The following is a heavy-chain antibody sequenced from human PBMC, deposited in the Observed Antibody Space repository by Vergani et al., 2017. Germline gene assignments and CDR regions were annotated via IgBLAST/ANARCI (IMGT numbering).Heavy chain of an antibody. CDR1: GFTFSDYY. D-gene: IGHD4-17*01. Sequence: QVQLVESGGGLVKPGGSLRLSCAASGFTFSDYYMSWIRQAPGKGLEWVSYISSSSSYTNYADSVKGRFTISRDNAKNSLYLQMNSLRAEDTAVYYCAGWKDMVDYGDSEGLDYWGQGTLVTVSA. V-gene: IGHV3-11*05. CDR3: AGWKDMVDYGDSEGLDY. J-gene: IGHJ4*02. CDR2: ISSSSSYT.